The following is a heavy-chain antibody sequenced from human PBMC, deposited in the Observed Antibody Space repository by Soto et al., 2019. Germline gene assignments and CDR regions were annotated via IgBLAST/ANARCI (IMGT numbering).Heavy chain of an antibody. CDR1: GYRFTSYC. CDR2: IDPSDSYT. V-gene: IGHV5-10-1*01. CDR3: AGHLFTSTWSVDY. Sequence: GESLKISCKGSGYRFTSYCISWVRQMPGKGLEWMGRIDPSDSYTSYSPSFQGHVTISADKSISTAYLQWSSLKASDTAMYYCAGHLFTSTWSVDYWGQGTLVTASS. J-gene: IGHJ4*02. D-gene: IGHD6-13*01.